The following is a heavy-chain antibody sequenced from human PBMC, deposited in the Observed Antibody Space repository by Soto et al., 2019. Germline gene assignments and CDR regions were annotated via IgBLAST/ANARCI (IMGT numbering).Heavy chain of an antibody. CDR2: INTDGSDT. CDR3: ARSIAARLNWFDP. D-gene: IGHD6-6*01. V-gene: IGHV3-74*01. CDR1: GFTFSSDW. Sequence: GGSLRLSCAASGFTFSSDWMHWVRQAPGKGLVWVSRINTDGSDTSYADSVKGRFTISRDNAKNMLYLQMNSLRAEDTAVYYCARSIAARLNWFDPWGQGTLVTVSS. J-gene: IGHJ5*02.